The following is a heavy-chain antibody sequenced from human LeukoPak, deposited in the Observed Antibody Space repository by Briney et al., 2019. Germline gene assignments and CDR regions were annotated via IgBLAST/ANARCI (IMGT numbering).Heavy chain of an antibody. CDR2: ISWNSGSI. CDR3: AKDRYYDFWSGEFDY. CDR1: GFTFDDYA. J-gene: IGHJ4*02. V-gene: IGHV3-9*03. Sequence: GRSLRLSCAASGFTFDDYAMHWVRQAPGKGLEWVSGISWNSGSIGYADSVKGRCTISRDNAQNSLYLQMNGLRDEDMALYYCAKDRYYDFWSGEFDYWGQGTLVTVSS. D-gene: IGHD3-3*01.